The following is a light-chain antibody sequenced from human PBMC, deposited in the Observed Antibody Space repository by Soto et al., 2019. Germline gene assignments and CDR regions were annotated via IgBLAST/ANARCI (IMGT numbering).Light chain of an antibody. Sequence: MVLTQSPATLSLSPGERATLSCRASQSISSYLAWYQQKPGQPPRLLIYGASTRATGIPDRFSGSGSGTDFTLTISRLEPEDFAVYYCQQYGRSPRTFGQGTKVDIK. CDR3: QQYGRSPRT. CDR1: QSISSY. CDR2: GAS. V-gene: IGKV3-20*01. J-gene: IGKJ1*01.